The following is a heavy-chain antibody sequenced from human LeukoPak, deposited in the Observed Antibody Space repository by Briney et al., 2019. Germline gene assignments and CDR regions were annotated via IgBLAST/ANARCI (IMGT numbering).Heavy chain of an antibody. CDR1: GFTFYTYA. D-gene: IGHD2-21*02. CDR2: ISGRGDST. CDR3: AKARPIVVVTAQLDY. Sequence: GGSLRLSCAASGFTFYTYAMIWVRQAPGKGLEGVSAISGRGDSTNYADSVKGRFTISRDNSKNTLYLQMNSLRAEDTAVYYCAKARPIVVVTAQLDYWGRGPLAPVSS. J-gene: IGHJ4*02. V-gene: IGHV3-23*01.